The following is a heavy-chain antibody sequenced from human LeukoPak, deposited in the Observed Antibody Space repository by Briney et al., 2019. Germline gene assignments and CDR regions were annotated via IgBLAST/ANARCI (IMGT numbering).Heavy chain of an antibody. Sequence: GGSLRLSCAASSFTFSKYWFHWVRQAPGKGLDWVLRIDTNGRTTDYADSVKGRFTISRDNAKNTLFLEMNSLRAEDTAVYYCARDLAGADDYWGQGTLVTVSS. CDR3: ARDLAGADDY. D-gene: IGHD6-13*01. J-gene: IGHJ4*02. CDR1: SFTFSKYW. CDR2: IDTNGRTT. V-gene: IGHV3-74*01.